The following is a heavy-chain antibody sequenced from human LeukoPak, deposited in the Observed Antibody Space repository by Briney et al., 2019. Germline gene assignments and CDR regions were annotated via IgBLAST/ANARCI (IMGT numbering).Heavy chain of an antibody. CDR3: ARASVTYYYYYYMDV. CDR2: IYYSGST. D-gene: IGHD4-11*01. Sequence: SETLSLTCSVSGDSISSYYWSWIRQPPGKGLEWIGNIYYSGSTNYNPSLKSRVAISVDTSKNQFSLKLSSVTAADTAVYYCARASVTYYYYYYMDVWGKGTTVTVSS. V-gene: IGHV4-59*01. J-gene: IGHJ6*03. CDR1: GDSISSYY.